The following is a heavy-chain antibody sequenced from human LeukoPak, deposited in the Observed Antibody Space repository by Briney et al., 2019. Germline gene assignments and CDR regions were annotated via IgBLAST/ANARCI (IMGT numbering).Heavy chain of an antibody. V-gene: IGHV4-34*01. CDR2: INHSGST. J-gene: IGHJ4*02. Sequence: SSETLSLTCAVYGGSFSGYYWSWIRQPPGKGLEWIGEINHSGSTNYNPSLKSRVTISVDTSRNQFSLKLSSVTAADTAVYYCARFEGGGDYSSYYFDYWGQGTLVTVSS. D-gene: IGHD4-17*01. CDR3: ARFEGGGDYSSYYFDY. CDR1: GGSFSGYY.